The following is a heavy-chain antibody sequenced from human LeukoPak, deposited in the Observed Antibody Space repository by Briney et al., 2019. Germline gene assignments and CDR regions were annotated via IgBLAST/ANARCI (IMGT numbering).Heavy chain of an antibody. D-gene: IGHD2-2*01. CDR3: ARRASSIVVPAATNWFDP. Sequence: SEXLSLTCAVYGGSFSGYYWSWIRQPPGKGLEWIGEINHSGSTNYNPSLTSRVTISVDTSKNQFSLKLSSVTAADTAVYYCARRASSIVVPAATNWFDPWGQGTLVTVSS. CDR2: INHSGST. J-gene: IGHJ5*02. V-gene: IGHV4-34*01. CDR1: GGSFSGYY.